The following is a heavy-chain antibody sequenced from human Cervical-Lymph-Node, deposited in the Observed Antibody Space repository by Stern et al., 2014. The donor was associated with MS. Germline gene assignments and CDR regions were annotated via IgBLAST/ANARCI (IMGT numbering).Heavy chain of an antibody. Sequence: QVQLVQSGSELKKPGASVKVSCKASGYTFTHYGINWVRQAPGHGLEWMGWINTNPGIPTYAQAFTGRFVFSFDASVSTAYLHISSLKADDTAIYYCARLRVGNITRDYWGPGTLVTVSS. CDR1: GYTFTHYG. V-gene: IGHV7-4-1*02. J-gene: IGHJ4*02. D-gene: IGHD1-26*01. CDR2: INTNPGIP. CDR3: ARLRVGNITRDY.